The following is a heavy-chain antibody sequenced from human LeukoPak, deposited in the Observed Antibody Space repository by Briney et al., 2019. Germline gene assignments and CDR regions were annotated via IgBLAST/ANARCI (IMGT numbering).Heavy chain of an antibody. V-gene: IGHV4-4*07. CDR1: GGSLSSYY. CDR2: IYTSGST. J-gene: IGHJ5*02. CDR3: ARDRTAVTYNWFDP. Sequence: SETLSLTCTVSGGSLSSYYWSWIRQPAGKGLEWIGRIYTSGSTNYNPSLKSRVTMSVDTSKNQFSLKLSSVTAADTAVYYCARDRTAVTYNWFDPWGQGTLVTVSS. D-gene: IGHD4-17*01.